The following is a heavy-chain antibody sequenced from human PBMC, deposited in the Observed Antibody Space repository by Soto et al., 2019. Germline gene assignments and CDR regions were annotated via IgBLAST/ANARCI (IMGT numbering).Heavy chain of an antibody. CDR2: ISYDGSTE. Sequence: QVQLVEAGGYVVQPGRSLRLSCAASGFIFRNYGMHWVRQAPGKGLEWVAVISYDGSTEHYADSVKGRFTIARDNSNDTLHLQMYSVRVVDTAVYYCARHLYSTFNLDYWGNGTLVAVAS. J-gene: IGHJ4*01. D-gene: IGHD6-13*01. CDR3: ARHLYSTFNLDY. CDR1: GFIFRNYG. V-gene: IGHV3-30*03.